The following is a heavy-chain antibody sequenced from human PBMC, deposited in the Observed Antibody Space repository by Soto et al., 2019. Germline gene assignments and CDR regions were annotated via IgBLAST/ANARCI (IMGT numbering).Heavy chain of an antibody. V-gene: IGHV3-21*01. D-gene: IGHD3-22*01. J-gene: IGHJ4*02. Sequence: EVQLVESGGGLVKPGGSLRLSCAASGFTFSSYSMNWVRQAPGKGLEWVSSISKSSRYIYYADSVKGRFTISRDNAKNSLDLQMNSLRAEDTGVYYCARDYYDSFFDYWGQGTLVTVSS. CDR3: ARDYYDSFFDY. CDR1: GFTFSSYS. CDR2: ISKSSRYI.